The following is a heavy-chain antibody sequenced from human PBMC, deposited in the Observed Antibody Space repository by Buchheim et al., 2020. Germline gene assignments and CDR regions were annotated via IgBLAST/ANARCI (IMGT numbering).Heavy chain of an antibody. Sequence: EVQLVESGGGLVQPGGSLRLSCAASGFTFSSYAMSWVRQAPGKGLEWVSAISGSGGSTYYADSVKGRFTISRDNSKNTCSLQMNSLRAEDTAVYYCAKEWMATTSLWGNQNRETDYWGQGTL. CDR1: GFTFSSYA. V-gene: IGHV3-23*04. J-gene: IGHJ4*02. D-gene: IGHD5-12*01. CDR3: AKEWMATTSLWGNQNRETDY. CDR2: ISGSGGST.